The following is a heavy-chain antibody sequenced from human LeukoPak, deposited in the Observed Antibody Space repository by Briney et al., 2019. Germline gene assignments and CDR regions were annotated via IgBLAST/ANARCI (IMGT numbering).Heavy chain of an antibody. J-gene: IGHJ4*02. CDR2: INHSGST. CDR3: ARVTGYTIEDYYDY. Sequence: SETLSLTCAVYGGSFSGYYWSWIRQPPGKGLEWIGEINHSGSTNYNPSLKSRVTISVKTSKNQFSLKLRSVTAADTAVYYCARVTGYTIEDYYDYWGQGTLVTVSS. D-gene: IGHD3-9*01. V-gene: IGHV4-34*01. CDR1: GGSFSGYY.